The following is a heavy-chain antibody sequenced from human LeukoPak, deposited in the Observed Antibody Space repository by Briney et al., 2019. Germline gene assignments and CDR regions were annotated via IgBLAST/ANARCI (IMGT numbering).Heavy chain of an antibody. J-gene: IGHJ4*02. Sequence: ESLKISCKGSRYSFTSYWIGWVRQMPGKGLEWMGIIYPGDSDTRYSPSFQGQVTISADKSISTAYLQWSSLKASDTAMYYCARHDYVWGSYPYYFDYWGQGTLVTVSS. CDR2: IYPGDSDT. V-gene: IGHV5-51*01. CDR1: RYSFTSYW. D-gene: IGHD3-16*02. CDR3: ARHDYVWGSYPYYFDY.